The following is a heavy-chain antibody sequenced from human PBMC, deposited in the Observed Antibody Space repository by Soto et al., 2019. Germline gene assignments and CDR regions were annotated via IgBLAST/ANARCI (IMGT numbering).Heavy chain of an antibody. J-gene: IGHJ4*02. D-gene: IGHD1-26*01. V-gene: IGHV2-5*02. CDR2: IYRDDDK. CDR1: GFSVTTNGVG. Sequence: QITLKESGPTLVKPTQTLTLTCTDSGFSVTTNGVGVGWFRQPPGKALEWLALIYRDDDKRYRPSLKSRVTITKDNTKNQVVLTMTNMDPVDTATYYCAHTVARGAYWETFNYWGQGTLVTVSS. CDR3: AHTVARGAYWETFNY.